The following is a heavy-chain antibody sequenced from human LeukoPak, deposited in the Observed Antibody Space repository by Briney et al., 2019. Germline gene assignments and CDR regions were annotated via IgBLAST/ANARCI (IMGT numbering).Heavy chain of an antibody. CDR3: ARGAYCSGGSCYVGYNWFDP. Sequence: GGSLRLSCAASGFTFSSYDMHWVRQATGKGLEWVSAIGTAGDTYYPGSVEGRFTISRENAKNSLYLQMNSLRAGDTAVYYCARGAYCSGGSCYVGYNWFDPWGQGTLVTVSS. J-gene: IGHJ5*02. D-gene: IGHD2-15*01. V-gene: IGHV3-13*01. CDR2: IGTAGDT. CDR1: GFTFSSYD.